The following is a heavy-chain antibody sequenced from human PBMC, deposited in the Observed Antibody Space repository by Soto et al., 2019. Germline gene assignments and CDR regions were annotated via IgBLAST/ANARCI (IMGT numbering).Heavy chain of an antibody. CDR2: IRRKANNYAT. D-gene: IGHD3-3*01. V-gene: IGHV3-73*02. CDR1: GFIFSDSA. Sequence: EVQLVESGGGLVQPGGYLKLSCAASGFIFSDSALHWVRQASGKGLEWVGRIRRKANNYATIYDASVEGRFAISRDDSNNTAYLLMNSLKTEYPAIYYCTRGIDVWSGYPRNYLHYWGQGTLITVSS. J-gene: IGHJ4*02. CDR3: TRGIDVWSGYPRNYLHY.